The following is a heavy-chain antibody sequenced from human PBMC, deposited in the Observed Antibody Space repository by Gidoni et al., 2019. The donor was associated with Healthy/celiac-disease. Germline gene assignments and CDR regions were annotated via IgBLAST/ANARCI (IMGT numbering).Heavy chain of an antibody. Sequence: QLQLQESVPGLVKPSETLSLTCTVSGGASSSSSDYWGWIRQPPGKGLEWIGSINYRGSTYYNPSLKTRVTISVDTSKNQFSLKLSSVTAADTAVYYCAAIAAAGIALDPWGQGTLVTVSS. CDR1: GGASSSSSDY. CDR3: AAIAAAGIALDP. V-gene: IGHV4-39*07. D-gene: IGHD6-13*01. CDR2: INYRGST. J-gene: IGHJ5*02.